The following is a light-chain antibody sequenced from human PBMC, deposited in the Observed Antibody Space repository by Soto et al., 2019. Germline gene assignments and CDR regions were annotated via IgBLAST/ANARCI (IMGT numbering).Light chain of an antibody. J-gene: IGKJ4*01. CDR1: QSISSW. Sequence: DIQMTQSPSTLSAGVGDRVTITFRASQSISSWLAWYQQKPGKAPKLLIYDASSLESGVPSRFSGSGSGTAFTLTISSLQPEDSANYFCQQVHDYPITFGGGTKVDIK. CDR2: DAS. CDR3: QQVHDYPIT. V-gene: IGKV1-5*01.